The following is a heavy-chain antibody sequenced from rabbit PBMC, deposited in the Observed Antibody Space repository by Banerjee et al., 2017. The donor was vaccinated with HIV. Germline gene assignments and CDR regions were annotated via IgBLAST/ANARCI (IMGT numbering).Heavy chain of an antibody. Sequence: QEQLVESGGGLVQPEGSLTLTCTASGFSFSSSYYMCWVRQAPGKGLEWIGCIYTGSGRTLYASWAKGRFTISKTSSTTVTLQMTSLTAADTATHFCARDRYAGYAGYGYVLWGPGTLVTVS. D-gene: IGHD6-1*01. V-gene: IGHV1S45*01. CDR1: GFSFSSSYY. CDR3: ARDRYAGYAGYGYVL. J-gene: IGHJ4*01. CDR2: IYTGSGRT.